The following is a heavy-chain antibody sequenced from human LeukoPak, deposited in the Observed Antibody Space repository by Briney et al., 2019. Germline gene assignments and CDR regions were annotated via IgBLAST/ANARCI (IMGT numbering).Heavy chain of an antibody. V-gene: IGHV4-59*01. CDR2: TYDSGSS. D-gene: IGHD2-2*01. CDR1: GGSMRNYY. Sequence: PETLSLTCAVSGGSMRNYYWSWTRQPPGKGLEWIGYTYDSGSSSYNPSLRSRVSISIDTSKNQFSLNLSSVTAADTAVYYCARGWASSWYYFDFWGQGTLVTVSS. J-gene: IGHJ4*02. CDR3: ARGWASSWYYFDF.